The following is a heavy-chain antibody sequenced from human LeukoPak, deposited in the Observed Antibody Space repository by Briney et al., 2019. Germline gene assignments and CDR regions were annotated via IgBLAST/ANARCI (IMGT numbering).Heavy chain of an antibody. CDR2: IIPIFGTA. CDR1: GGTFSSYA. CDR3: ARADYDFWSGYSNDY. D-gene: IGHD3-3*01. Sequence: SVKVSCKASGGTFSSYAISWVRQAPGQGLEWMGGIIPIFGTANYAQKFQGRVTITADESTSTAYMELSSLRSEDTAVYYCARADYDFWSGYSNDYWGQGTLVTVSS. J-gene: IGHJ4*02. V-gene: IGHV1-69*13.